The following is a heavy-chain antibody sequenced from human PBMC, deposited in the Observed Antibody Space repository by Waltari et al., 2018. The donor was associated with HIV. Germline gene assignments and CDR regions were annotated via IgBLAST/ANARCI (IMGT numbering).Heavy chain of an antibody. CDR1: GGSISSGSYY. CDR2: IYTSGST. J-gene: IGHJ6*02. Sequence: QVQLQESGPGLVKPSQTLSLTCTVSGGSISSGSYYWSWIRQPAGKGLEWIGRIYTSGSTNYNPSPKSRVTISVDTSKNQFSLKLSSVTAADTAVYYCARDRGIVVPTRENYGMDVWGQGTTVTVSS. V-gene: IGHV4-61*02. CDR3: ARDRGIVVPTRENYGMDV. D-gene: IGHD3-22*01.